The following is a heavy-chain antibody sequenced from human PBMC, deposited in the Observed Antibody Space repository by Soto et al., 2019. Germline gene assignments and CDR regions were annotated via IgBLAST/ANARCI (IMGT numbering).Heavy chain of an antibody. V-gene: IGHV3-48*02. CDR1: GFTFISYS. CDR2: IRSSSSTI. CDR3: ARERWLVPEYDY. D-gene: IGHD6-19*01. J-gene: IGHJ4*02. Sequence: EVQLVESGGGLVQPGGSLRLSCAASGFTFISYSMNWVRQAPGKGLEWVSYIRSSSSTIYYADSVKGRFTISRDNAKNSLYLQMNSLRDEDTAVYYCARERWLVPEYDYWGQGTLVTVSS.